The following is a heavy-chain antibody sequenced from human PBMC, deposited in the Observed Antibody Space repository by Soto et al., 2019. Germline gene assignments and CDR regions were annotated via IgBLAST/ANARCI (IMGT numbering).Heavy chain of an antibody. CDR2: ISGSGGST. Sequence: EVQLLESGGGLVQPGGSLRLSCAASGYTFSSYAMSWVRQAPGKGLEWVSAISGSGGSTYYADSVKGRFTISRDNSKNTLYLQMNSLRAEDTAVYYCAKEFGYSYGSIYYYYGMDVWGQGTTVTVSS. J-gene: IGHJ6*02. D-gene: IGHD5-18*01. CDR1: GYTFSSYA. V-gene: IGHV3-23*01. CDR3: AKEFGYSYGSIYYYYGMDV.